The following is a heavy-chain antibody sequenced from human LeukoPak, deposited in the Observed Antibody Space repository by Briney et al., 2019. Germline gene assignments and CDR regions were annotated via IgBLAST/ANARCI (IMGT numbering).Heavy chain of an antibody. D-gene: IGHD3-10*01. J-gene: IGHJ4*02. CDR3: ARDFVDDYYGSGSYYKSLDY. CDR1: GGSISSSSYY. CDR2: IYYSGST. Sequence: SETLSLTCTVSGGSISSSSYYWGWIRQPPGKGLEWIGSIYYSGSTYYNPSLKSRVTISVDTSKNQFSLKLSSVTAADTAVYYCARDFVDDYYGSGSYYKSLDYWGQGTLVTVSS. V-gene: IGHV4-39*07.